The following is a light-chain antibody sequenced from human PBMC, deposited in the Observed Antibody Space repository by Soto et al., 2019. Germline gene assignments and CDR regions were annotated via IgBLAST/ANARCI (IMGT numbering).Light chain of an antibody. Sequence: DIQMTQSPSSLSASVGDRVAITCRASQTIDVYLNWYLQKPGRAPQLLIYAASKLQSGVPSRFSGSGSGTDFTLTISSLQADDSATYFCQQSYMTPRTFGQGTKVE. CDR3: QQSYMTPRT. CDR1: QTIDVY. V-gene: IGKV1-39*01. CDR2: AAS. J-gene: IGKJ1*01.